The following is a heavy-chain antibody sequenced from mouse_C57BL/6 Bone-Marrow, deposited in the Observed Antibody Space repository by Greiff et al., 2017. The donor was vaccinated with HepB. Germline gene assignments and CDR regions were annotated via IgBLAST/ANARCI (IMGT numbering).Heavy chain of an antibody. J-gene: IGHJ2*01. CDR1: GYTFTTYP. CDR2: FHPYNDDT. V-gene: IGHV1-47*01. CDR3: ARWGDYDGGSYFDY. Sequence: VHLVESGAELVKPGASVKMSCKASGYTFTTYPIEWMKQNHGKSLEWIGNFHPYNDDTKYNEKFKGKATLTVEKSSSTVYLELSRLTSDDSAVYYCARWGDYDGGSYFDYWGQGTTLTVSS. D-gene: IGHD2-4*01.